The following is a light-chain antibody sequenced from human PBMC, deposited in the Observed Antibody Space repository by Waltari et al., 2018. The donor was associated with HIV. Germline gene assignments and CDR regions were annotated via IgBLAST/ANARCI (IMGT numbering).Light chain of an antibody. CDR3: QQYGSSLVT. CDR2: GAS. Sequence: EIVLTQSPGTLPLSPGERATLSCRASQSVSSSYLAWYQQKPGQAPSLLIYGASSRATDIPDRFSGSGSGTDFTLTISRLEPEDFAVYYCQQYGSSLVTFGGGTKVEIK. CDR1: QSVSSSY. V-gene: IGKV3-20*01. J-gene: IGKJ4*01.